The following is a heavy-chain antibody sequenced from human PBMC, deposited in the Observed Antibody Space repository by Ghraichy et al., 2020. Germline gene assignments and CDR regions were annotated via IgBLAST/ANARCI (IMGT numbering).Heavy chain of an antibody. J-gene: IGHJ4*02. CDR2: ISTYNGNT. V-gene: IGHV1-18*01. CDR3: AKGRGPYNWNDFDY. CDR1: GYTFTSYG. D-gene: IGHD1-20*01. Sequence: ASVKVSCKASGYTFTSYGISWVRQAPGQGLEWMGWISTYNGNTNHAQKLQGRVTMTTDTSTSTAYMELRSLRSDDTAVYYCAKGRGPYNWNDFDYWGQGTLVTVSS.